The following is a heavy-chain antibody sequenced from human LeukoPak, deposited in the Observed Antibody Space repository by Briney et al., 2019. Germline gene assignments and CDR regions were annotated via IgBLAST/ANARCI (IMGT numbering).Heavy chain of an antibody. J-gene: IGHJ4*02. CDR2: IRYDGSNK. CDR1: GFTFSSYG. V-gene: IGHV3-30*02. CDR3: AKDFVEMATILSTLGY. D-gene: IGHD5-24*01. Sequence: GGSLRLSCAASGFTFSSYGMHWVRQAPGKGLEWVAFIRYDGSNKYYADSVKGRFTISRDNSKNTLYLQMNSLRTEDTAVYYCAKDFVEMATILSTLGYWGQGTLVTVSS.